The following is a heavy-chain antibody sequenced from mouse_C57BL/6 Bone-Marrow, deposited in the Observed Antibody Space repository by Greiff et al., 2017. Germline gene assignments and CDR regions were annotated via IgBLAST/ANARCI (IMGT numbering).Heavy chain of an antibody. CDR3: SSFDGNYFDF. V-gene: IGHV14-4*01. CDR2: FDPEIGDT. J-gene: IGHJ2*01. Sequence: VQLQQSGAELVRPGASVKLSCTASGFNIKDDYIHWLKQRPEQGLEWIVWFDPEIGDTEYASKFQGKATITSDPSSNTAYLQLSSLTSEDTAVYYCSSFDGNYFDFWGQGTPLTVAS. D-gene: IGHD2-3*01. CDR1: GFNIKDDY.